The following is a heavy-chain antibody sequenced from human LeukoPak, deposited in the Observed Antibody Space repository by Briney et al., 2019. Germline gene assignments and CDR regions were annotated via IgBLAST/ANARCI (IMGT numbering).Heavy chain of an antibody. V-gene: IGHV3-23*01. J-gene: IGHJ4*02. CDR2: ISAGGGST. D-gene: IGHD4/OR15-4a*01. CDR3: ARLYQYYFDS. CDR1: GFTFSSYV. Sequence: PGGSLRLSCAASGFTFSSYVMSWVRQAPGKGLEWVSTISAGGGSTFYADSVKGRFTISRDISKNTLYLQMNSLRAEDTAVYYCARLYQYYFDSWGQGTLVTVSS.